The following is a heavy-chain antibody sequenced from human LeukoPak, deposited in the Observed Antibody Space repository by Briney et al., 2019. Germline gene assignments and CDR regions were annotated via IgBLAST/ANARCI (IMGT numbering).Heavy chain of an antibody. V-gene: IGHV4-59*01. D-gene: IGHD3-16*02. CDR3: ARLVYDYVWGSYPYYYYYMDV. Sequence: SETLSLTCTVSGGSISSYYWSWIRQPPGKGLEWIGYIYYSGSTNYNPSLTSRVTISVDTPKNQFSLKLSSVTAADRAVYYCARLVYDYVWGSYPYYYYYMDVWGKGTTVTVSS. CDR2: IYYSGST. CDR1: GGSISSYY. J-gene: IGHJ6*03.